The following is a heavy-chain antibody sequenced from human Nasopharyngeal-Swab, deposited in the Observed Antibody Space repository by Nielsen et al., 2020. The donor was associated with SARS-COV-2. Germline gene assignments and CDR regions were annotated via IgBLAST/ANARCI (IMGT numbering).Heavy chain of an antibody. CDR3: GRLTKTTVTRRLYFDY. CDR1: GGSLSSRNYY. D-gene: IGHD4-11*01. J-gene: IGHJ4*02. CDR2: VSFSGST. Sequence: SETLSLTCTVSGGSLSSRNYYWGWNRQPPGKGLEWIGTVSFSGSTSYHQSLKSPATMSIETSTNHFSLRLTSVTAADTAVYYCGRLTKTTVTRRLYFDYWGQGTLVTVSS. V-gene: IGHV4-39*02.